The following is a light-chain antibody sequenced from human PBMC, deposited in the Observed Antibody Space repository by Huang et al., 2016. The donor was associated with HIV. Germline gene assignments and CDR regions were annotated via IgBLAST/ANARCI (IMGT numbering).Light chain of an antibody. CDR2: GAS. J-gene: IGKJ1*01. V-gene: IGKV3-20*01. Sequence: ETVLTQSPGTLSLSPGERATLSCRASQGISSSHLAWYQQKPGQAPRLLIYGASSRATGNPDSFSGSGSGTDVTLTISRLEPEDLAVYFCQQYDNSPWTFGQGTKVEVK. CDR1: QGISSSH. CDR3: QQYDNSPWT.